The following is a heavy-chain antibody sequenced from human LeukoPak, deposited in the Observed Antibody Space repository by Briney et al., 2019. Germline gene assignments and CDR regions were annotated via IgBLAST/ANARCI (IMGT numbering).Heavy chain of an antibody. J-gene: IGHJ4*02. Sequence: GGSLRLSCAASGFTFSSYGMHWVRQAPGKGLEWVAVISYDGSNKYYADSVKGRFTISRDNSKNTLYLQMNSLRAEDTAVYYCAKGYGSGSPDYWGQGTLVTVSS. D-gene: IGHD3-10*01. CDR2: ISYDGSNK. V-gene: IGHV3-30*18. CDR3: AKGYGSGSPDY. CDR1: GFTFSSYG.